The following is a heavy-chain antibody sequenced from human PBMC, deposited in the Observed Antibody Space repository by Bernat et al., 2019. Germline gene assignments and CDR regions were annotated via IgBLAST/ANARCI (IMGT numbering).Heavy chain of an antibody. CDR2: ISDSGVTT. Sequence: VQLLESGGGLVQPGGSLRLSCAASAFTFSNYAMSWVRQAPGKGMEWVSVISDSGVTTYYADSVKGRFTISRDNSKNTLYLQMNSLRAEDTAVYYCAKGLITIFGAFDYWGQGTLVTVSS. J-gene: IGHJ4*02. D-gene: IGHD3-3*01. V-gene: IGHV3-23*01. CDR3: AKGLITIFGAFDY. CDR1: AFTFSNYA.